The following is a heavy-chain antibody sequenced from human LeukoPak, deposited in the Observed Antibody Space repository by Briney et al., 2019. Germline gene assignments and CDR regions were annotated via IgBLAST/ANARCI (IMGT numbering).Heavy chain of an antibody. V-gene: IGHV4-4*02. D-gene: IGHD1-14*01. CDR1: GGSISSSNW. Sequence: SETPSLTCAVSGGSISSSNWWSWVRQPPGKGLEWIGEIYHSGSTNYNPSLKSRVTISVDKSKNQFSLKLSSVTAADTAVYYCARVLGNYYYYYYMDVWGKGTTVTVSS. J-gene: IGHJ6*03. CDR3: ARVLGNYYYYYYMDV. CDR2: IYHSGST.